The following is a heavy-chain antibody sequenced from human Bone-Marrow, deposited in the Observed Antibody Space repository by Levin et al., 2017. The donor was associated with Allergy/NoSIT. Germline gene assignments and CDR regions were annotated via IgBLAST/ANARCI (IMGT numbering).Heavy chain of an antibody. J-gene: IGHJ3*01. CDR2: ISWNSDYI. V-gene: IGHV3-9*01. Sequence: GGSLRLSCAASGFTFDVYSMHWVRQAPGKGLEWVSSISWNSDYIGYADSVKGRLTISRDNAKNVLSLQMNSLRPADTALYYCAKGGQSSGYWSHAIDVWGQGTMVTVSS. D-gene: IGHD3-22*01. CDR3: AKGGQSSGYWSHAIDV. CDR1: GFTFDVYS.